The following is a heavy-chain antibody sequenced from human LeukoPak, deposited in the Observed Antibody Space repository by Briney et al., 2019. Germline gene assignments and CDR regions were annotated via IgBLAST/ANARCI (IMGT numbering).Heavy chain of an antibody. CDR3: ARDKLAYCGGDCYPDA. Sequence: GGSLRLSRAVSGFTFSSYVMNGVRQAPGRGLEWVSSISSGSTYIYYAGSVKGRFTTSRDNGKNSLYLQMNSLRAEDTAVYYCARDKLAYCGGDCYPDAWGQGTLVTVSS. CDR2: ISSGSTYI. CDR1: GFTFSSYV. D-gene: IGHD2-21*02. J-gene: IGHJ5*02. V-gene: IGHV3-21*01.